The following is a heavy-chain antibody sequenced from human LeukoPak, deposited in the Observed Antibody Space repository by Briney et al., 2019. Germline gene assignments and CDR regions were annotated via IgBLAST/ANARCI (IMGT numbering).Heavy chain of an antibody. CDR3: ARDVHYYDSSGYQPFDY. D-gene: IGHD3-22*01. V-gene: IGHV3-11*06. Sequence: GGSLRLSCAASGFTFSDYYMSWIRKAPGKGLEWVSYISSSSSYTNHADSVKGRFTISRDNAKNSLYLQMNSLRAEDTAVYYCARDVHYYDSSGYQPFDYWGQGTLVTVSS. CDR2: ISSSSSYT. J-gene: IGHJ4*02. CDR1: GFTFSDYY.